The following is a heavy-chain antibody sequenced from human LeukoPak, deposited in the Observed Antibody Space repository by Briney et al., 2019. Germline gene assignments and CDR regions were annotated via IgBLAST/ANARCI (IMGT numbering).Heavy chain of an antibody. CDR3: ARDKGVSGSGSYYDYYYYYCGMDV. Sequence: ASVKVSCKASGYTFTSYGISWVRQAPGQGLEWMGWISAYNGNTNYAQELQGRVTMTTDTSTSTAYMELRSLRSDDTAVYYCARDKGVSGSGSYYDYYYYYCGMDVWGQGTTVTVSS. D-gene: IGHD3-10*01. CDR2: ISAYNGNT. CDR1: GYTFTSYG. V-gene: IGHV1-18*01. J-gene: IGHJ6*02.